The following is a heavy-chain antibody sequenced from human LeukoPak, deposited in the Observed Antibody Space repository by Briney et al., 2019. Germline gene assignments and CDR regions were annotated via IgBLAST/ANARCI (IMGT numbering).Heavy chain of an antibody. J-gene: IGHJ4*02. CDR2: INHSGST. CDR1: GGSISSYY. Sequence: ASETLSLTCTVSGGSISSYYWSWIRQPPGKGLEWIGEINHSGSTNYNPSLKSRVTISVDTSKNQFSLKLSSVTAADTAVYYCAREEQQLVPDYWGQGALVTVSS. V-gene: IGHV4-34*01. D-gene: IGHD6-13*01. CDR3: AREEQQLVPDY.